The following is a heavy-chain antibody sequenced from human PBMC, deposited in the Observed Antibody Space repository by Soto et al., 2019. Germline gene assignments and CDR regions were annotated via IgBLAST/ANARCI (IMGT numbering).Heavy chain of an antibody. CDR1: GYSFSSYW. Sequence: GESLKISCKGSGYSFSSYWISWVRQMHGKGLEWMGRIDPSDSYTNYSPSFQGHVTISADKSISTAYLQWSSLKASDTAMYYCARREALVTDYGMDVWGQGTTVTVSS. J-gene: IGHJ6*02. D-gene: IGHD3-9*01. V-gene: IGHV5-10-1*01. CDR2: IDPSDSYT. CDR3: ARREALVTDYGMDV.